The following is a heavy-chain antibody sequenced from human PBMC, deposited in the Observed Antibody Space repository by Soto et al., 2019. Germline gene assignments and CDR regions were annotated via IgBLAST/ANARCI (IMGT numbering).Heavy chain of an antibody. Sequence: PGGSLRLSCAASGFTFSNYAMHWVRQAPGKGLEWVSAISGSGGSTYYADSVKGRFTISRDNSKNTLYLQMNSLRAEDTAVYYCAKGFIIAVAGIEIFDYWGQGTLVTVSS. D-gene: IGHD6-19*01. CDR2: ISGSGGST. CDR3: AKGFIIAVAGIEIFDY. CDR1: GFTFSNYA. V-gene: IGHV3-23*01. J-gene: IGHJ4*02.